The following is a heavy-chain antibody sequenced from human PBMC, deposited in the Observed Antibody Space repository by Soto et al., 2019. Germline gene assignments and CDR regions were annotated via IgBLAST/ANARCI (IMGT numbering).Heavy chain of an antibody. Sequence: GGTLRLSCAASGFTFSDYYMCWIRQAPGKGLEWVSYISSSSSYTNYADSVKGRFTISRDNAKNSLYLQMNSLRAEDTAVYYCARGGDRGYFQHWGQGTLVTVSS. CDR1: GFTFSDYY. J-gene: IGHJ1*01. CDR3: ARGGDRGYFQH. D-gene: IGHD2-21*01. V-gene: IGHV3-11*05. CDR2: ISSSSSYT.